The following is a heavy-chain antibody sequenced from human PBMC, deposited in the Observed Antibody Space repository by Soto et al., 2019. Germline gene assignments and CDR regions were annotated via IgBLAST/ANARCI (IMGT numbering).Heavy chain of an antibody. J-gene: IGHJ4*02. CDR2: ISAYNGNT. D-gene: IGHD2-2*01. V-gene: IGHV1-18*04. Sequence: QVQLVQSGAEVKKPGASVKVSCKTSDYTFTSHGISWVRQAPGQGLEWMGWISAYNGNTNYAQKLQGRVTMTTDTTTSTAYMELRSLRSDDTAVYYCARTYCSSARCYSDYWGQGTLVTVSS. CDR1: DYTFTSHG. CDR3: ARTYCSSARCYSDY.